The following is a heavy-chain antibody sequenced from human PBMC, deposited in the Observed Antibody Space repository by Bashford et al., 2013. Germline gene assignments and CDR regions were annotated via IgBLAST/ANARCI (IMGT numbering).Heavy chain of an antibody. Sequence: SVDPVLICSVSGTSISSGGAYYWTWIRQLPGEGLEWIGYIYYSGSINYNPSLKSRVTISIDTSKRQFSLNLSSVTAADTAVYYCARLDYTNTYGKYYLDYWGQGALVTVSS. CDR3: ARLDYTNTYGKYYLDY. J-gene: IGHJ4*02. CDR1: GTSISSGGAYY. D-gene: IGHD4-11*01. CDR2: IYYSGSI. V-gene: IGHV4-61*08.